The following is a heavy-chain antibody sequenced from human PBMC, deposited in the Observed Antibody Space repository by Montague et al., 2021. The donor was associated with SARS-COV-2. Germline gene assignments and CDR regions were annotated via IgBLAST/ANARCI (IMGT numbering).Heavy chain of an antibody. J-gene: IGHJ4*02. Sequence: SETLSLICAVYGGSFSDYFWTWIRQPPGKGLEWIGEINHRGTSNYNPSLKSRVSISVDTSKNQFSPYLGSVTAADTAVYYCARGRQHFNMIVVVMTGGEYYFDYWGQGTLVTVSS. CDR1: GGSFSDYF. V-gene: IGHV4-34*01. CDR2: INHRGTS. CDR3: ARGRQHFNMIVVVMTGGEYYFDY. D-gene: IGHD3-22*01.